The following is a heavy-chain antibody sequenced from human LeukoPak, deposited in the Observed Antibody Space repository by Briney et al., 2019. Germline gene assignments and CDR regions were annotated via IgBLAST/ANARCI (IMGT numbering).Heavy chain of an antibody. Sequence: GGSLRLSCAASGFSFGSSVMSWVRQAPGKGLEWVSAITADGGGTNHADSVKGRFTISRDNSKNTLYLQMNSLRAEDTAVYYCARDPPHSGSYYFDYWGQGTLVTVSS. J-gene: IGHJ4*02. CDR1: GFSFGSSV. V-gene: IGHV3-23*01. D-gene: IGHD1-26*01. CDR2: ITADGGGT. CDR3: ARDPPHSGSYYFDY.